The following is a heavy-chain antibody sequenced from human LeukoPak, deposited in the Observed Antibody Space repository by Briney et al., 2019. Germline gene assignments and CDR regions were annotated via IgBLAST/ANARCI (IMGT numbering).Heavy chain of an antibody. J-gene: IGHJ4*02. CDR3: ARDGIDATGYYLDY. Sequence: GGSLRLSCAASGFTFSSYEMNWVRQAPGKGLEWVAVIWYDGSNKYYADSVKGRFTISRDNSGNTVSLQMNSLRVEDTAVYYCARDGIDATGYYLDYWGQGTLVTVSS. D-gene: IGHD1-1*01. CDR1: GFTFSSYE. V-gene: IGHV3-33*08. CDR2: IWYDGSNK.